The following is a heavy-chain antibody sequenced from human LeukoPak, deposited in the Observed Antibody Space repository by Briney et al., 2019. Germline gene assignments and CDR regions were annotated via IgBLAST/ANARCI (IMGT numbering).Heavy chain of an antibody. D-gene: IGHD6-6*01. Sequence: GGSLRLSCSACGFTLSPYYMNWVRQAPGKGLEWVSFITGSSSYIYYTDSVKGRFTISRDNAKNSLFLQMNSLRDEDTAVYYCASGFSSSPDFDYWGQGTLVTVSS. CDR1: GFTLSPYY. CDR2: ITGSSSYI. CDR3: ASGFSSSPDFDY. V-gene: IGHV3-21*01. J-gene: IGHJ4*02.